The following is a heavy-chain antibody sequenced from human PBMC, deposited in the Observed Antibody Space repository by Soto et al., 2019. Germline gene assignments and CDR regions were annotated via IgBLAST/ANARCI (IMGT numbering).Heavy chain of an antibody. J-gene: IGHJ4*01. V-gene: IGHV3-30-3*01. D-gene: IGHD1-1*01. CDR1: GFNFSGYT. CDR2: ISYHGTIK. Sequence: LRLSCAASGFNFSGYTMHWVRQAPGKGLEWVAVISYHGTIKYYADSVKGRFTISRDNSKNTVYLQMNSLTAEDTAEYFCARDPSERSSYIWNGRLLDNWGQGSLVTVAS. CDR3: ARDPSERSSYIWNGRLLDN.